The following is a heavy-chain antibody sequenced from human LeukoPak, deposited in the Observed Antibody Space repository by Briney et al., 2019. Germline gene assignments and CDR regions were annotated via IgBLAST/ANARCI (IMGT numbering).Heavy chain of an antibody. Sequence: SETLSLTCAVYGGSFSGYYWSWIRQPPGKGLEWIGEINHSGSTNYNPSLKSQVTISVDTSKNQFSLKLSSVTAADTAVYYCARGCKQWLVHGCRSFASDIWGQGTMVTVSS. J-gene: IGHJ3*02. V-gene: IGHV4-34*01. D-gene: IGHD6-19*01. CDR1: GGSFSGYY. CDR2: INHSGST. CDR3: ARGCKQWLVHGCRSFASDI.